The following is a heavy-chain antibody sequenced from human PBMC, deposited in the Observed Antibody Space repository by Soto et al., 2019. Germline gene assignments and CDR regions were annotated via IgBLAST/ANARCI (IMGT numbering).Heavy chain of an antibody. D-gene: IGHD3-22*01. V-gene: IGHV3-48*02. CDR2: ISSGSSTR. CDR3: ARDLTMIAVENWYLDL. J-gene: IGHJ2*01. Sequence: EVQLVESGGNLVQPGGSLRLSCAASGFTFSTYSMNWVRQAPGKGLEWISYISSGSSTRYYADSVKGRFTISRDNAKNXLYLQMSSLRDEDTAVYYCARDLTMIAVENWYLDLWGRGTLVTVSS. CDR1: GFTFSTYS.